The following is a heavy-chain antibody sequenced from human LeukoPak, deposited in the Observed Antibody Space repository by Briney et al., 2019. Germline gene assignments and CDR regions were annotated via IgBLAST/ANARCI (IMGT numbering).Heavy chain of an antibody. D-gene: IGHD6-13*01. CDR3: ARRSSSWPLGTDY. V-gene: IGHV1-18*01. J-gene: IGHJ4*02. CDR2: IRAYNGNT. Sequence: GASETVSCKASGYTFTSCGISWVRQPPGQGLEWMGWIRAYNGNTNYAQKLQGRVTMTRNTSIRTAYMEMSSLRSEDTAVYYCARRSSSWPLGTDYWGQGTLVTVSS. CDR1: GYTFTSCG.